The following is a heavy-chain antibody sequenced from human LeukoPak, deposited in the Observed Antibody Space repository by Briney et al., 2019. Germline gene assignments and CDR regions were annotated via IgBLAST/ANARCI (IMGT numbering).Heavy chain of an antibody. Sequence: GASVKVSCKASGYTFTSYDINWVRQAPGQGLEWMGGIIPIFGTANYAQKFQGRVTITADESTSTAYMELSSLRSEDTAVYYCARSVVVPAAIEWDYYMDVWGKGTTVTVSS. CDR3: ARSVVVPAAIEWDYYMDV. D-gene: IGHD2-2*02. CDR1: GYTFTSYD. V-gene: IGHV1-69*13. J-gene: IGHJ6*03. CDR2: IIPIFGTA.